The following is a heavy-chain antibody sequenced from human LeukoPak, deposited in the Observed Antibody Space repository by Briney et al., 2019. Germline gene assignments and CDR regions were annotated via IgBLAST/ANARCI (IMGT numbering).Heavy chain of an antibody. J-gene: IGHJ4*02. CDR2: IYYSGNT. V-gene: IGHV4-39*02. CDR1: GGSISSSSYY. CDR3: ARDSLGAGTVGATSGY. D-gene: IGHD1-26*01. Sequence: RPSETLSLTCTVSGGSISSSSYYWGWIRQPPGKGLEGIGTIYYSGNTYYNPYLKSRVTISVDTSKNQFSLKLNSVTAADTAVYYCARDSLGAGTVGATSGYGGQGTLVTVSS.